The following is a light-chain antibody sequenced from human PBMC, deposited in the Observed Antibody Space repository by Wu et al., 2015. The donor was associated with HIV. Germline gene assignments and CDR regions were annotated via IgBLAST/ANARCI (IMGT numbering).Light chain of an antibody. J-gene: IGKJ1*01. V-gene: IGKV3D-20*02. CDR3: QRYYHTAPWT. CDR2: HTS. Sequence: ERATLSCRASQTIIGRNLAWYHKNLGQAPRLLIYHTSFRATGIPDRFSGGRSGTDFTLTISSLQPEDVATYYCQRYYHTAPWTFGQGTQVEIK. CDR1: QTIIGRN.